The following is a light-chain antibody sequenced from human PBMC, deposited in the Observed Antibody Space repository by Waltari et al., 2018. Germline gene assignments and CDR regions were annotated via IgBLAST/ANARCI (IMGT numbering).Light chain of an antibody. CDR3: QQYYSGPFT. CDR1: QSVLYSSNNKNY. J-gene: IGKJ5*01. Sequence: DIVMTQSHDSLAVPLCERATNNCKSSQSVLYSSNNKNYLAWYQQKPGQPPKLLIYWASTRESGVPDRFTGSGSGTDFTLTISSLQAEDVAVYYCQQYYSGPFTFGQGTRLEIK. CDR2: WAS. V-gene: IGKV4-1*01.